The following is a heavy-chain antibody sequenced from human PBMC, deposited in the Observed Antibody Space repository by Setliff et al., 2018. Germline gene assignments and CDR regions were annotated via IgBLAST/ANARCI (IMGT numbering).Heavy chain of an antibody. D-gene: IGHD7-27*01. V-gene: IGHV3-74*01. Sequence: PGGSLRLSCGAFGFTFSKYWMYWVRQVPGKGLVWVSRINGDGTITNYADSVKGRFTISRDNAKNTLYLHMNSLRGEDTDVYFCARIDWGENFYNMDVWGKGTTVTVSS. CDR2: INGDGTIT. CDR3: ARIDWGENFYNMDV. CDR1: GFTFSKYW. J-gene: IGHJ6*03.